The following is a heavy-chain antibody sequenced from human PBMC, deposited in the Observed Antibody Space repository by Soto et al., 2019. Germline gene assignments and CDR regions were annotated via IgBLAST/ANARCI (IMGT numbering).Heavy chain of an antibody. J-gene: IGHJ4*02. V-gene: IGHV1-18*01. D-gene: IGHD2-2*03. Sequence: QSNRKGLEWMGWMNAYSGNTNYAQKLQGRVTMTTDTSTSTAYMELRSLRSDDTAVYYCARGVGYCSSTSCYAFDYWGQGTLVTVSS. CDR2: MNAYSGNT. CDR3: ARGVGYCSSTSCYAFDY.